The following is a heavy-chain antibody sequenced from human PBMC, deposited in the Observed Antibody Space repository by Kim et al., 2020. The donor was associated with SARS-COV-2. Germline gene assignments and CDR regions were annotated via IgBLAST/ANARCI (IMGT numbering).Heavy chain of an antibody. V-gene: IGHV4-4*02. Sequence: SETLSLTCAVSGGSVSSNNWWNWVRQSPGKGLEWIGEIYHTGTTNYNPSLKSRVTISVDKSKNQFSLRLTSVTAADTAVYYCVRDLGASHGNYWGQGTLVTVSS. CDR1: GGSVSSNNW. J-gene: IGHJ4*02. CDR3: VRDLGASHGNY. D-gene: IGHD1-26*01. CDR2: IYHTGTT.